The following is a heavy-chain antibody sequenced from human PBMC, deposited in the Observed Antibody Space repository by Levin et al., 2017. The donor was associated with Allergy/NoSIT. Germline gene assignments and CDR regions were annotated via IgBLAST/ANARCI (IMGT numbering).Heavy chain of an antibody. CDR2: VSGQGGST. CDR1: GFTFSTYA. D-gene: IGHD3-10*01. J-gene: IGHJ4*02. V-gene: IGHV3-23*01. Sequence: GGSLRLSCAASGFTFSTYAMSWVRQAAGKGLEWVATVSGQGGSTYYADFVEGRFIISRDTSKNTLYLQIYSLGVEDTAVYYCAKQWLGETSPVEYWGQGTLVTVFS. CDR3: AKQWLGETSPVEY.